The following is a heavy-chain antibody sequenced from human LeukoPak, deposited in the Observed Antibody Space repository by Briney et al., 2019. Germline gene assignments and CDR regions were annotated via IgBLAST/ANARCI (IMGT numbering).Heavy chain of an antibody. D-gene: IGHD3-3*01. CDR2: ISPSSSSI. V-gene: IGHV3-48*01. CDR1: GFTFSSYS. Sequence: GRSLRLSCAASGFTFSSYSMNWVRQAPGKGLQGVSYISPSSSSIYYADSVKGRFTISRDNAKNSLYLQMNSLRAEDTAVYYCARDAASGNNWFDPWGQGTLVTVSS. J-gene: IGHJ5*02. CDR3: ARDAASGNNWFDP.